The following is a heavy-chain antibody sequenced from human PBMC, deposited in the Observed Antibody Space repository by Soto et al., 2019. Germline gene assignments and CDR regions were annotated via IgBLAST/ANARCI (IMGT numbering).Heavy chain of an antibody. J-gene: IGHJ4*02. CDR1: GGSISSSSYY. D-gene: IGHD3-22*01. CDR3: ARRENYYDSSGYWVY. V-gene: IGHV4-39*01. CDR2: IYYSGST. Sequence: QLQLQESGPGLVKPSETLSLTCTVSGGSISSSSYYWGWIRQPPGKGLEWIGSIYYSGSTYYNPSLKSRVTISVDTSKNQFSLKLSSVTAADTAVYYCARRENYYDSSGYWVYWGQGTLVTVSS.